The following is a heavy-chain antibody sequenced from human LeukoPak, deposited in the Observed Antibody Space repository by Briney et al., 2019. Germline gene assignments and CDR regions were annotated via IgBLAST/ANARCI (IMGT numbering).Heavy chain of an antibody. J-gene: IGHJ1*01. CDR1: GGSVSSGSYY. V-gene: IGHV4-61*02. Sequence: SQTLSLTCTVSGGSVSSGSYYWSWIRQPAGKGLEWIGRIYTSGSTNYNPSLKSRVTISVDTSKNQFSLKLNSVTAADTAVYYCGRGTTVTSSGYFQHWGQGTLVNVSS. CDR2: IYTSGST. D-gene: IGHD4-17*01. CDR3: GRGTTVTSSGYFQH.